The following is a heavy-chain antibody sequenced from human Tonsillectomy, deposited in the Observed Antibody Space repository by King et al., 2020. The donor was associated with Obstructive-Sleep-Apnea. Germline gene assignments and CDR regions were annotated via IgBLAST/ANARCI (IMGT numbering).Heavy chain of an antibody. CDR1: GFSLSSTGVG. V-gene: IGHV2-5*02. CDR3: AHSQITILDYFDY. D-gene: IGHD3-9*01. J-gene: IGHJ4*02. Sequence: ITLKESGPTLVKPPQTLTLTCTFSGFSLSSTGVGVGWIRQSPGKALECLAVIFLDDDNRYSPSLKSRLTITKDTSKNQVVLTMTSMDPVDTGTYYCAHSQITILDYFDYWGQGTLVTVSS. CDR2: IFLDDDN.